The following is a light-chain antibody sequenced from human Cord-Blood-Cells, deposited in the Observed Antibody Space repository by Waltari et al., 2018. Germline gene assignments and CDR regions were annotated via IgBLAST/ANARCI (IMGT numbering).Light chain of an antibody. CDR2: EDS. J-gene: IGLJ2*01. V-gene: IGLV2-23*02. CDR1: SSDVGRYNL. Sequence: QSALTHPASVSGSPGQPITVSCTVPSSDVGRYNLVSWYQQHPGKAPKPLIYEDSKRPSGVSNRFSGSKSGNTASLTISGLQAEDEADYYCCSYAGSSTFVVFGGGTKLTVL. CDR3: CSYAGSSTFVV.